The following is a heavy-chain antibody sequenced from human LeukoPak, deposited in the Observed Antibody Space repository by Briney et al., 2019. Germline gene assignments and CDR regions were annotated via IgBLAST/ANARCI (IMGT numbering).Heavy chain of an antibody. J-gene: IGHJ4*02. CDR2: IYSGGST. Sequence: PGGSLRLSCPASGFTVSSNYMSWVRQAPGKGLEWVSLIYSGGSTYYADSVKGRFTISRDNSKNTLYLQMNSLRAEDTAVYYCARGKPYQLLCCPFDYWGQGTLVTASS. D-gene: IGHD2-2*01. CDR3: ARGKPYQLLCCPFDY. V-gene: IGHV3-66*01. CDR1: GFTVSSNY.